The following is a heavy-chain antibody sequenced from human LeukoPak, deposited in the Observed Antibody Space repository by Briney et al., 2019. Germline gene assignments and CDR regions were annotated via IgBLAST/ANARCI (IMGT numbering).Heavy chain of an antibody. CDR1: GGSISSSSYY. J-gene: IGHJ3*02. Sequence: SETLSLTCTVSGGSISSSSYYWGWIRQPPGKGLEWIGSIYHSGSTYYNPSLKSRVTISVDTSKNQFSLKLSSVTAADTAVYYCATRSAFDIWGQGTMVTVSS. CDR2: IYHSGST. CDR3: ATRSAFDI. V-gene: IGHV4-39*07.